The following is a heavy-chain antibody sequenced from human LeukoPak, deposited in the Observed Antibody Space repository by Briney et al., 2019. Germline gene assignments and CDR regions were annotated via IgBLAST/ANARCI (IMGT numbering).Heavy chain of an antibody. Sequence: LGGSLRLSCAASGFTFSSYAMHWVRQAPGKGLEWVAVISYDGSNKYYAASVKGRFTISRDNSKNTLYLQMNSLRAEDTAVYYCARDFGSSGWYGIDYWGQGTLVTVSS. CDR3: ARDFGSSGWYGIDY. V-gene: IGHV3-30*04. J-gene: IGHJ4*02. CDR2: ISYDGSNK. CDR1: GFTFSSYA. D-gene: IGHD6-19*01.